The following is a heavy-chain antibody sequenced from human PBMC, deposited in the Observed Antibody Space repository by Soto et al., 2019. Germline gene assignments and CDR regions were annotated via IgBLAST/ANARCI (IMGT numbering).Heavy chain of an antibody. CDR1: GGSISSADYY. J-gene: IGHJ4*02. CDR2: IYYSGSA. CDR3: ARYGSGTYYPTTFDY. Sequence: QVHLQESGPGLVKPSQTLSLTCTVSGGSISSADYYWSWIRQHPGKGLEWIGYIYYSGSANYNPSLKSRVTIAVDTSKNQFSLKLSSVTAADTAVYYCARYGSGTYYPTTFDYWGQGTLVTVSS. D-gene: IGHD3-10*01. V-gene: IGHV4-31*03.